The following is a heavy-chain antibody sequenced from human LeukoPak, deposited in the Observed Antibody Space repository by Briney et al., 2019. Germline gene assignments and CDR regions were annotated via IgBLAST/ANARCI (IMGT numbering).Heavy chain of an antibody. CDR1: GFSFSVYG. D-gene: IGHD3-16*01. J-gene: IGHJ4*02. Sequence: PGGSLRLSCAASGFSFSVYGMHWVRQAPGKGLEWVAVIWSDGSNKYYADSVKGRFTISRDNSKNTLYLQMNSVRAEDTAVYYCARDDHRDYKWGTPCNIYYWGQGTLVTVSS. CDR3: ARDDHRDYKWGTPCNIYY. CDR2: IWSDGSNK. V-gene: IGHV3-33*01.